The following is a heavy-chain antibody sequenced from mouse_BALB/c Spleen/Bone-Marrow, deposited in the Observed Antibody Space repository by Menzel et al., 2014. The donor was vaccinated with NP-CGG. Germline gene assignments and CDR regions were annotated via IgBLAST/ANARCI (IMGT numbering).Heavy chain of an antibody. CDR3: ARGGNYGY. CDR1: GYTFTNYW. CDR2: IFPGIGTT. V-gene: IGHV1S132*01. D-gene: IGHD2-1*01. J-gene: IGHJ2*01. Sequence: VQVVESGAELVKPGASVKLSCKTSGYTFTNYWIQWVKQRPGQGLGWIGEIFPGIGTTYYNEKFKGKATLTIDTSSSTAYMQLSSLTSEDSAVYSCARGGNYGYWGQGTTLTVSS.